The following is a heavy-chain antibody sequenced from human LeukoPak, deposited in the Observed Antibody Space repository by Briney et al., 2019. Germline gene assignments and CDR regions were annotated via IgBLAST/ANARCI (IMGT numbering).Heavy chain of an antibody. CDR1: GFTYSSYA. D-gene: IGHD5-18*01. V-gene: IGHV3-23*01. CDR3: AQVGGKGGTAMVRWPFDY. J-gene: IGHJ4*02. CDR2: ISGSGGST. Sequence: GGSLRLSCAASGFTYSSYAMSWVRQAPGKGLEWVSAISGSGGSTYYADSVKGRFTIPRDNSKNTPYLQMNSLRAEDTAVYYCAQVGGKGGTAMVRWPFDYWGQGTLVTVSS.